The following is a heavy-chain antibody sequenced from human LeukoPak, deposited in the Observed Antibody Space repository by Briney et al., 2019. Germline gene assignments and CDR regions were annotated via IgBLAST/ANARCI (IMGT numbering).Heavy chain of an antibody. J-gene: IGHJ5*02. CDR2: INHSGST. V-gene: IGHV4-34*01. Sequence: TLSLTCAVYGGSFSGYYWSWIRQPPGKGLEWIGEINHSGSTNYNPSLKSRVTISVDTSKNQFSLKLSSVTAADTAVYYCARSWRGYGLSNWFDPWGQGTLVTVSS. CDR1: GGSFSGYY. D-gene: IGHD5-18*01. CDR3: ARSWRGYGLSNWFDP.